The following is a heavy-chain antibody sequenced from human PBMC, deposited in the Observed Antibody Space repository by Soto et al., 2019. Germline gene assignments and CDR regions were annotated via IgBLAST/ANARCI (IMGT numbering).Heavy chain of an antibody. Sequence: QVQLQQWGAGLLKPSETLSLTCAVYGGSFSGYYWSWIRQPPGKGLEWIGEINHSGSTIYNPSLKSRVTISVDTSKNQFSLKLSSVTAADTAVYYCARGSPASYYGPRIRPSTSFDYWGQGTLVTVSS. V-gene: IGHV4-34*01. CDR3: ARGSPASYYGPRIRPSTSFDY. D-gene: IGHD1-26*01. J-gene: IGHJ4*02. CDR2: INHSGST. CDR1: GGSFSGYY.